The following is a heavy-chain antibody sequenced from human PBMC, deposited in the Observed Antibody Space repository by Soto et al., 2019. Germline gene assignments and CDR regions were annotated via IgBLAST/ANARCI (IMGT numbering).Heavy chain of an antibody. Sequence: QVQLQESGPGLVKPSQTLSLTCTVSGGSISSGGYYWSWIRQHPGKGLEWIGYIYYSGSTYYNPSLKSRVTIAVDTSKNEFSLTLSSVTAADTAVYYCASGEDIVVYPEYFQHWGQGTLVTVSS. CDR2: IYYSGST. CDR1: GGSISSGGYY. D-gene: IGHD2-2*01. CDR3: ASGEDIVVYPEYFQH. V-gene: IGHV4-31*03. J-gene: IGHJ1*01.